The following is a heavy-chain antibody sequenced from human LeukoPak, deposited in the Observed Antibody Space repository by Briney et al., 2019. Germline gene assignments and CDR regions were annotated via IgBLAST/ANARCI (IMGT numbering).Heavy chain of an antibody. D-gene: IGHD2-2*01. CDR1: GFSFSSYY. J-gene: IGHJ4*02. Sequence: GGSLRLSCAASGFSFSSYYMSWVRQAPGKGLEWMALINPDGSERYYVDSVKGRFTISRDNAKNSLYLQMDSLRAEDTAVYYCAKRLEQLLTSYYFDYWGQGTLVTVSS. V-gene: IGHV3-7*03. CDR2: INPDGSER. CDR3: AKRLEQLLTSYYFDY.